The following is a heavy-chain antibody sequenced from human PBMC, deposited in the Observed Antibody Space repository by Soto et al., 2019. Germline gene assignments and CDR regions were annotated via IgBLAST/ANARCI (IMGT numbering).Heavy chain of an antibody. CDR3: ARAVYSNHVY. J-gene: IGHJ4*02. D-gene: IGHD4-4*01. CDR1: GASISSGSYY. Sequence: QVQLQESGPGLVKPSQTLSLTCTVSGASISSGSYYWSWIRQLPGKGLEWIGYISNSGSTYYNPSLKRRVTISVDTSKNQFSLRVSCLTAADTAVYYCARAVYSNHVYWGQGTLVTVSS. CDR2: ISNSGST. V-gene: IGHV4-31*03.